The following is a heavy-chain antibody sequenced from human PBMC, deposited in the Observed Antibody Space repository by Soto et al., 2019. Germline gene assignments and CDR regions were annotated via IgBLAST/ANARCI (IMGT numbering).Heavy chain of an antibody. CDR3: AKGIEYSSSSSLFYYYYGMDV. V-gene: IGHV3-23*01. CDR2: ISGSGGST. Sequence: EVQLLESGGGLVQPGGSLRLSCAASGFTFSSYAMSWVRQAPGKGLEWVSAISGSGGSTYYADSVKGRFTISRDNSKNTLYLQMNSLRAEDTAVYYCAKGIEYSSSSSLFYYYYGMDVWGQGTTVTVSS. CDR1: GFTFSSYA. D-gene: IGHD6-6*01. J-gene: IGHJ6*02.